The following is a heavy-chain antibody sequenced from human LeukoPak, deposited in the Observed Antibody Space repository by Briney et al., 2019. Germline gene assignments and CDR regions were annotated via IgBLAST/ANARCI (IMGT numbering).Heavy chain of an antibody. J-gene: IGHJ4*02. V-gene: IGHV3-23*01. CDR1: GFTFTSYA. D-gene: IGHD2-2*01. CDR2: ISGSGGST. Sequence: GGSLRLSCAASGFTFTSYAMSWVRQAPGKRLEWVSAISGSGGSTYYAESVKGRFTISGDNSKNTLYLQMNSLRAEDTAVYYCAKDPLVSSQEYFDYWGQGALVTVSS. CDR3: AKDPLVSSQEYFDY.